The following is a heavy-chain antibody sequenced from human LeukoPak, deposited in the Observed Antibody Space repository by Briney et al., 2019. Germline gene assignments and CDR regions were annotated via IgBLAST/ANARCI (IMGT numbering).Heavy chain of an antibody. J-gene: IGHJ4*02. CDR2: IKQDGSEK. Sequence: PGGSLRLSCAASGFTFSSYWMSWVRQAPGKGLEWVANIKQDGSEKYYVDSVKGRFTISRDNAKNSLYLQMNSLRAEDTAVYYCARGLVSSGYHQYYFDYWGQGTLVTVSS. V-gene: IGHV3-7*01. CDR3: ARGLVSSGYHQYYFDY. CDR1: GFTFSSYW. D-gene: IGHD3-22*01.